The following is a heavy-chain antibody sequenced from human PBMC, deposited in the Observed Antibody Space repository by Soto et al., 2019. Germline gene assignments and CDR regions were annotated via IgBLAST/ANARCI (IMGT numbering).Heavy chain of an antibody. CDR2: INHSGST. CDR1: GGSFSGYY. D-gene: IGHD2-21*01. Sequence: NPSETLSLTCAVYGGSFSGYYWSWIRQPPGKGLEWIGEINHSGSTNYNPSLKSRVTISVDTSKNQFSLKLSSVTAADTAVYYCARDLFGWGQGTLVTVSS. CDR3: ARDLFG. J-gene: IGHJ4*02. V-gene: IGHV4-34*01.